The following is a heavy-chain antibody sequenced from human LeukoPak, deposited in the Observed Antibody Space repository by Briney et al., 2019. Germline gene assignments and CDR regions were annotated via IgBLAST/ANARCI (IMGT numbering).Heavy chain of an antibody. J-gene: IGHJ4*02. CDR3: TRDLDHYYDSSGYYMD. D-gene: IGHD3-22*01. Sequence: GGSLRLSCPAPGFTFGDYAMSWVRQAPGKGLEWVGFIRGKAYGGTTEYAASVKGRFTISRDDSKSIAYLQMNSLKTEDTAVYYCTRDLDHYYDSSGYYMDWGQGTLVTVSS. CDR1: GFTFGDYA. V-gene: IGHV3-49*04. CDR2: IRGKAYGGTT.